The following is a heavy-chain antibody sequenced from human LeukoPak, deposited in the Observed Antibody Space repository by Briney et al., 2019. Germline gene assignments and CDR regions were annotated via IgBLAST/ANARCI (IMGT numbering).Heavy chain of an antibody. D-gene: IGHD1-26*01. J-gene: IGHJ4*02. V-gene: IGHV5-51*01. CDR1: GYSFTTYW. CDR3: ARHGTSGFYLLDY. Sequence: KPGASLQISCQGSGYSFTTYWIGWVRQLPGKGLEWMGIIYPGDSDTRYSPSFQGQVTISADKSISTAYLEWRSLTASDTAIYYCARHGTSGFYLLDYWGQGTLVTVSS. CDR2: IYPGDSDT.